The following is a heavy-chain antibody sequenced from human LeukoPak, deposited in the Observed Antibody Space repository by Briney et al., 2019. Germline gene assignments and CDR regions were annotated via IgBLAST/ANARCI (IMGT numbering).Heavy chain of an antibody. V-gene: IGHV3-33*01. CDR2: IWYDGSNK. J-gene: IGHJ4*02. Sequence: GGSLRLSCAASGFTFSSYGMHWVRQAPGKGLEWVAVIWYDGSNKYYADSVKGRFTISRDNSKNTLYLQMNSLRAKDTAVYYCARVGYCSGGSCYGIDYWGQGTLVTVSS. CDR3: ARVGYCSGGSCYGIDY. D-gene: IGHD2-15*01. CDR1: GFTFSSYG.